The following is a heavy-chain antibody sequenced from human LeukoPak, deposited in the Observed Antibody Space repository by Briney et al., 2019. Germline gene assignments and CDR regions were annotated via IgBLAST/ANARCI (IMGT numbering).Heavy chain of an antibody. Sequence: GGSLRLSCAASGFTVSSNYMSWVRQAPGKGLEWVSVIYTGGSTYYADSVKGRFTISRDNSKNSLYLQMNSLRAEDTAVYYCARESGTVVAHGLDYWGQGILVTVSS. D-gene: IGHD3-22*01. CDR1: GFTVSSNY. J-gene: IGHJ4*02. CDR2: IYTGGST. V-gene: IGHV3-53*01. CDR3: ARESGTVVAHGLDY.